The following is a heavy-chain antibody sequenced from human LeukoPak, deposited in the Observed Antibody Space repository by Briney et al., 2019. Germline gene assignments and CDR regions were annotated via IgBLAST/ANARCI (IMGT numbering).Heavy chain of an antibody. D-gene: IGHD3-10*01. CDR1: GFTFDDYG. CDR2: INWNGGST. J-gene: IGHJ6*03. CDR3: ARGGFGELLENYYYYYMDV. Sequence: GGSLRLSCAASGFTFDDYGMSWVRQAPGKGLEWVSGINWNGGSTGYADSVKGRFTISRDNAKNSLYLQMNSLRAEDTALYYCARGGFGELLENYYYYYMDVWGKGTTVTVSS. V-gene: IGHV3-20*04.